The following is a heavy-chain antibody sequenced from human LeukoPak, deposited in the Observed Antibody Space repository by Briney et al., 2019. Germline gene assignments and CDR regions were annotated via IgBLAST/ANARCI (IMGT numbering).Heavy chain of an antibody. V-gene: IGHV3-21*04. CDR2: ISSSSSYI. CDR1: GFTFSSYS. Sequence: GGSLRLSCAASGFTFSSYSMNWVRQAPGKGLEWVSSISSSSSYIYYADSVKGRFTISRDNAKNSLYLQMNSLRAEDTAVYYCARDRKYSHFAYVYSSGWYDWYFDLWGRGTLVTVSS. D-gene: IGHD6-19*01. J-gene: IGHJ2*01. CDR3: ARDRKYSHFAYVYSSGWYDWYFDL.